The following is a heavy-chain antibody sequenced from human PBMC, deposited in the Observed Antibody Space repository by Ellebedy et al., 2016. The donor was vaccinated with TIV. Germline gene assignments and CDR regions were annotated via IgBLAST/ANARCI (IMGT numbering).Heavy chain of an antibody. CDR2: IDWDGDT. D-gene: IGHD3-10*01. CDR3: ARNSGDAFEL. V-gene: IGHV2-70*18. Sequence: TLSLTCAVSGGSISSTNWWSWVRQPPGKALEWLGRIDWDGDTFYRTSLKTRLTISKDTSKNQVVLTMTVMDPVDTATYYCARNSGDAFELWGHGTMVTVSS. J-gene: IGHJ3*01. CDR1: GGSISSTNWW.